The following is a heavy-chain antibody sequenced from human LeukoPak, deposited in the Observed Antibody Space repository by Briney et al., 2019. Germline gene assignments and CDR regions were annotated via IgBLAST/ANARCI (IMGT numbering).Heavy chain of an antibody. Sequence: GGSLRLSCAASGFTFSSYWMSWVRQAPGKGLEWVANIKQDGSEKYYVDSVKGRFTISRDNAKNSLYLQMNSLRAEDTAVYYCASATDVWELDHFDYWGQGTLVTVSS. J-gene: IGHJ4*02. CDR1: GFTFSSYW. CDR3: ASATDVWELDHFDY. D-gene: IGHD3/OR15-3a*01. V-gene: IGHV3-7*01. CDR2: IKQDGSEK.